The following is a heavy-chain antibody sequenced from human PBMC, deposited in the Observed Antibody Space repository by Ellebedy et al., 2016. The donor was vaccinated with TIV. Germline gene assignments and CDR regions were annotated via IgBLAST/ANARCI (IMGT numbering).Heavy chain of an antibody. CDR2: IYYSGST. CDR3: ARVVWQQPVSYALDI. CDR1: GGSISSYY. V-gene: IGHV4-59*01. J-gene: IGHJ3*02. Sequence: MPSETLSLTCTVSGGSISSYYWSWIRQSPGKGLGWIGYIYYSGSTNCNPSLKSRVPISVATSKNQFSLKLNFVTAADTAVYYCARVVWQQPVSYALDIWGQGTMVTVSS. D-gene: IGHD6-6*01.